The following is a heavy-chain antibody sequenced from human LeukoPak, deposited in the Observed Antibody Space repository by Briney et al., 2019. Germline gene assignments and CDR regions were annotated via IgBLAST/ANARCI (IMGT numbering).Heavy chain of an antibody. D-gene: IGHD3/OR15-3a*01. CDR1: GYTFTSYG. J-gene: IGHJ4*02. CDR3: ARGGDWVAAQPHDC. CDR2: INPSGGST. Sequence: ASVTVSCTASGYTFTSYGISWVRQAPGQGLEWMGIINPSGGSTSYAQKFQGRVTMTRDTSTSTVYMELSSLRSEDTAVYYCARGGDWVAAQPHDCWGQGTLVTVSS. V-gene: IGHV1-46*01.